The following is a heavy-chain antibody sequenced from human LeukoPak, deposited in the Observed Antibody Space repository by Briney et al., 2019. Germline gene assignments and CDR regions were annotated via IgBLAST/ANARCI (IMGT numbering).Heavy chain of an antibody. V-gene: IGHV4-34*01. Sequence: SETLSLTCAVYGGSFSGYYWSWIRQPPGKGLEWIGEINHSGSTNYNPSLKSRVTISVDTSKNQFSLKLSPVTAADTAVYYCARGRIMITFGGVIVKGPLYFDYWGQGTLVTVSS. CDR2: INHSGST. CDR1: GGSFSGYY. CDR3: ARGRIMITFGGVIVKGPLYFDY. D-gene: IGHD3-16*02. J-gene: IGHJ4*02.